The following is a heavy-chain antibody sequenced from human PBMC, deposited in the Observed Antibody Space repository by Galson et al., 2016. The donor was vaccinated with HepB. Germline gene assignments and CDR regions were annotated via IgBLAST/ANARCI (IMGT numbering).Heavy chain of an antibody. CDR1: GYSFTSYY. CDR2: INPSGGSP. V-gene: IGHV1-46*01. Sequence: SVKVSCKASGYSFTSYYVHWVRQAPGQGLEWMGIINPSGGSPTYAQNFRDRVTMTRDTSTSTVYMELSSLTSHDTAVYYCARVSSSTWHYFYYGMDVWGQVTTVTVS. J-gene: IGHJ6*02. CDR3: ARVSSSTWHYFYYGMDV. D-gene: IGHD6-13*01.